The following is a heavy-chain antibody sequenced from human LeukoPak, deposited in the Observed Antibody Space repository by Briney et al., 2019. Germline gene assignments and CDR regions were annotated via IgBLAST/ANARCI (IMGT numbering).Heavy chain of an antibody. J-gene: IGHJ6*02. Sequence: SETLSLTCAVYGGSFSGYYWSWIRQPPGKGLEWIEEINHSGSTNYNPSLKSRVTISVDTSKNQFSLKLSSVTAADTAVYYCASSSSGSYYRRYGMDVWGQGTTVTVSS. CDR1: GGSFSGYY. CDR2: INHSGST. V-gene: IGHV4-34*01. CDR3: ASSSSGSYYRRYGMDV. D-gene: IGHD1-26*01.